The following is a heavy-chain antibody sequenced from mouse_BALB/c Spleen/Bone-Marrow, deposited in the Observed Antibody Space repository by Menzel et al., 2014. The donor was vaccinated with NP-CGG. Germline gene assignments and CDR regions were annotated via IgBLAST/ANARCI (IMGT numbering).Heavy chain of an antibody. CDR1: GFSLTSYG. CDR3: ARNPIRRNAMDY. Sequence: QVQPQQSGPGLVQPSQSLSITCTVSGFSLTSYGVHWVRQSPGKGLEWLGVIWSGGSTDYNAPFISRLNISKDNSKSQVFFKMNSLQANDTAIYYCARNPIRRNAMDYWGQGTSVTVSS. V-gene: IGHV2-2*02. J-gene: IGHJ4*01. D-gene: IGHD2-12*01. CDR2: IWSGGST.